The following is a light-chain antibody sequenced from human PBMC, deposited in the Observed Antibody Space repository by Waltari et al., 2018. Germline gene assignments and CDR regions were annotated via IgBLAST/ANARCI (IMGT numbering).Light chain of an antibody. CDR3: CSYAGSYTFGV. CDR2: EIN. CDR1: SSDVGGYNY. Sequence: QSALTQPRSVSGSPGQSVTISCTGTSSDVGGYNYVSWYQQLPGKAPKLIIYEINKRPPGGPDRFSGSKSGNTASLTISGLQAEDEADYYCCSYAGSYTFGVFGGGTKVTVL. V-gene: IGLV2-11*01. J-gene: IGLJ2*01.